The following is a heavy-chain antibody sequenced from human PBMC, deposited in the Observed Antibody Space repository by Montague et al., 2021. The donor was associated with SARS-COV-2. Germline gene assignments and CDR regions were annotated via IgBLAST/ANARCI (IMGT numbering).Heavy chain of an antibody. Sequence: SETLSLTCTVSGGSISRFYWSWFRQPSGKGLEWIGYIFDSGSTNYNTSLTSRVTMSVDTSKNQFSLKVNSVTAADTAVYYCARHYSATLPAVYWGQGTLVTVSS. CDR3: ARHYSATLPAVY. CDR2: IFDSGST. D-gene: IGHD2-15*01. V-gene: IGHV4-59*08. CDR1: GGSISRFY. J-gene: IGHJ4*02.